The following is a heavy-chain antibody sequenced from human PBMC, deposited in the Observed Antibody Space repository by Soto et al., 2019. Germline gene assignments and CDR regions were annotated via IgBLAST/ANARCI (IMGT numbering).Heavy chain of an antibody. J-gene: IGHJ4*02. CDR2: INTLSTAI. V-gene: IGHV3-11*01. Sequence: PVGSVRLSCEGSGFTFNDYYMTWIRQAPGKGLEWVAYINTLSTAIYYADSVKGRFTISRDSAKNSLYLQMNGLRAEDTATYYCARRLQWQLRPLDSWGRGTLVTVSS. CDR3: ARRLQWQLRPLDS. D-gene: IGHD6-19*01. CDR1: GFTFNDYY.